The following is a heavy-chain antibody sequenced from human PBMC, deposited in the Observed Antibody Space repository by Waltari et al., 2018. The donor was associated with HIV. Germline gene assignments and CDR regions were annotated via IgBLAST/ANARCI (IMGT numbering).Heavy chain of an antibody. J-gene: IGHJ4*02. CDR1: GFSFSNYG. D-gene: IGHD3-10*01. CDR3: AKLNTGSED. V-gene: IGHV3-23*01. CDR2: IGGIGATI. Sequence: EVQLLESGGGLVQPGGSLRLSCAASGFSFSNYGMSWVRHAPGRGLEWVSSIGGIGATIYYADSVKGRFTISRDNSRNILYLQMNSLRAEDTALYFCAKLNTGSEDWGQGTLVTVSS.